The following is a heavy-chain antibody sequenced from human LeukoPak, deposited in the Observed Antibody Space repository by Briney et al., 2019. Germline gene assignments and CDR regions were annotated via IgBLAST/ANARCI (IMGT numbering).Heavy chain of an antibody. J-gene: IGHJ5*02. Sequence: GGSLRLSCVASGFTFGSYEVNWVRQAPGKGLEWVSYISSSGSTIYYADSVKGRFTISRDNAKNSLYLQMNSLRAEDTAVYYCASSNPHDYYGSGSYYHWGQGTLVTVSS. CDR2: ISSSGSTI. D-gene: IGHD3-10*01. CDR1: GFTFGSYE. V-gene: IGHV3-48*03. CDR3: ASSNPHDYYGSGSYYH.